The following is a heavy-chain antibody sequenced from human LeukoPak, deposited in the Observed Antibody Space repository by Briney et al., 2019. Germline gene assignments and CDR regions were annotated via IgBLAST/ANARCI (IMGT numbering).Heavy chain of an antibody. CDR1: GGSISSSSYY. D-gene: IGHD1-26*01. Sequence: SETLSLTCTVSGGSISSSSYYWGWIRQPPGKGLEWIGSIYYSGSTYYNPSLKSRVTISVDTSKNQFSLKLSSVTAADTAVYYCARGGDSGSYEGLLYFDYWGQGTLVTVSS. V-gene: IGHV4-39*07. CDR3: ARGGDSGSYEGLLYFDY. CDR2: IYYSGST. J-gene: IGHJ4*02.